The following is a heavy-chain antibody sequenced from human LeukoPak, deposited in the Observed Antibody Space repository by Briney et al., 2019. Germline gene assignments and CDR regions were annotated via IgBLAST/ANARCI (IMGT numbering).Heavy chain of an antibody. Sequence: GGSLRLSCAASGFTFRSYWLNWVRQTPGKGLEWVANIKEDGSEKYHVDSVKGRLTISRDNAKSSLYLQMNSLRAEDTALYYCARSIMGGGAFDYWGQGTQVTVSS. V-gene: IGHV3-7*03. J-gene: IGHJ4*02. CDR1: GFTFRSYW. D-gene: IGHD3-10*01. CDR2: IKEDGSEK. CDR3: ARSIMGGGAFDY.